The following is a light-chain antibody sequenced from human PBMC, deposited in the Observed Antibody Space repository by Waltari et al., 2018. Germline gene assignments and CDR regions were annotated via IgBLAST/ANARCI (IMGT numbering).Light chain of an antibody. V-gene: IGLV2-14*01. CDR2: EVS. J-gene: IGLJ3*02. CDR3: SSYTSTNTLV. CDR1: SSDVGGYNF. Sequence: QSALTQPASVSGSPGQSITISCTGTSSDVGGYNFVSWYQQHPGKAPKFMIYEVSNRPSGVSNRFSGSKSGNTASLTISGLQAEDDADYYCSSYTSTNTLVFGGGTKLTVL.